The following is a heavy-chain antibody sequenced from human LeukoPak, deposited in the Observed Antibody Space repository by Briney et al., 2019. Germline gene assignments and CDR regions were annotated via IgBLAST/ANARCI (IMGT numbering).Heavy chain of an antibody. V-gene: IGHV1-69*06. CDR3: ARDRVSYSSGWWLDY. CDR1: GGTFSSYA. D-gene: IGHD6-19*01. J-gene: IGHJ4*02. Sequence: GASVKVSCKASGGTFSSYAISWVRQAPGQGLEWMGGIIPIFGTANYAQKFQGRVTITADKSTSTAYMELSSLRSEDTAVYYCARDRVSYSSGWWLDYWGQGTLVTVSS. CDR2: IIPIFGTA.